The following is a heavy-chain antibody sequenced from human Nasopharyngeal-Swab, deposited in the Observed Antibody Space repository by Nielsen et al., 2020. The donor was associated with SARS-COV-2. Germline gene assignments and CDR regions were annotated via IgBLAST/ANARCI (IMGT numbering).Heavy chain of an antibody. CDR3: AKAYYDFWSGYRLITGTTHFDY. D-gene: IGHD3-3*01. J-gene: IGHJ4*02. CDR2: ISGSGGST. Sequence: RQPPGKGLEWVSAISGSGGSTYYADSVKGRFTISRDNSKNTLYLQMNSLRAEDTAVYYCAKAYYDFWSGYRLITGTTHFDYWGQGTLVTVSS. V-gene: IGHV3-23*01.